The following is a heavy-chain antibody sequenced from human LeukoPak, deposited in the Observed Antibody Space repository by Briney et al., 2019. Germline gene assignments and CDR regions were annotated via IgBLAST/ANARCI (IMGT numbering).Heavy chain of an antibody. CDR3: AKDVGFGELFSYYYYMDV. J-gene: IGHJ6*03. Sequence: GGSLRLSCAASGFTFSSYGMHWVRQAPGKGGEGVAFIRYDGSNKYYADSVKRRFTISRDNSKNTLYLQMNNLRAEDTAVYYCAKDVGFGELFSYYYYMDVWGKGTTVTVSS. D-gene: IGHD3-10*01. CDR1: GFTFSSYG. V-gene: IGHV3-30*02. CDR2: IRYDGSNK.